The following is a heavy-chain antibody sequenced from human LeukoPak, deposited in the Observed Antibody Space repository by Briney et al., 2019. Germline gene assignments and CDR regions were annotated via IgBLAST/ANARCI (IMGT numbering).Heavy chain of an antibody. D-gene: IGHD2/OR15-2a*01. CDR2: ISSGSSTI. Sequence: GGSLRLSCAASGFTFSSYSMNWVRQAPGKGLECVSYISSGSSTIYYADSVKGRFTISRDHAKNSLYLQMNSLRAEDTAVDYCARDDRNSSPYWGQGTLVTVSS. J-gene: IGHJ4*02. CDR1: GFTFSSYS. V-gene: IGHV3-48*01. CDR3: ARDDRNSSPY.